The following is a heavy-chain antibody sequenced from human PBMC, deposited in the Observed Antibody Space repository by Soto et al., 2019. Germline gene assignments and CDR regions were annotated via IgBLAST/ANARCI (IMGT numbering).Heavy chain of an antibody. CDR2: ISYDGSNK. J-gene: IGHJ4*02. CDR3: AKVRWGWPISGYFDY. CDR1: GFTFSSYG. Sequence: GGSLRLSCAASGFTFSSYGMHWIRQAPGKGLEWVAVISYDGSNKYYADSVKGRFTISRDNSKNTLYLQMNSLRAEDTAVYYCAKVRWGWPISGYFDYWGQGXLVTVSS. V-gene: IGHV3-30*18. D-gene: IGHD6-19*01.